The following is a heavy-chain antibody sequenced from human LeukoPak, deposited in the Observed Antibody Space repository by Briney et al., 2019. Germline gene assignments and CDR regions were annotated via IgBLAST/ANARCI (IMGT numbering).Heavy chain of an antibody. V-gene: IGHV3-74*01. Sequence: GGSLRLSCAASGFTFTRHWMHWVRQAPGKGLVWVSRINSEGSITSYADSVKGRFTISRDNAKNSLYLQMNSLRAEDTAVYYCAAGVVPAAYYYYYYMDVWGKGTTVTISS. D-gene: IGHD2-2*01. J-gene: IGHJ6*03. CDR1: GFTFTRHW. CDR2: INSEGSIT. CDR3: AAGVVPAAYYYYYYMDV.